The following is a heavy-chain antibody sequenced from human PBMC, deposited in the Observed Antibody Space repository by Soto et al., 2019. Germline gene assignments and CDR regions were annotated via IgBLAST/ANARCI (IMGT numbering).Heavy chain of an antibody. CDR3: VKPSAGGSTAMRAEFDY. J-gene: IGHJ4*02. Sequence: GGSLRLSCSASGFTFSSYAMHWVRQAPGKGLEYVSAISKNGISTYYADSVKGRFTISRDNSKNTLYFQMSSLRAEDTAVYYCVKPSAGGSTAMRAEFDYWGQGALVTVSS. CDR2: ISKNGIST. CDR1: GFTFSSYA. V-gene: IGHV3-64D*08. D-gene: IGHD1-1*01.